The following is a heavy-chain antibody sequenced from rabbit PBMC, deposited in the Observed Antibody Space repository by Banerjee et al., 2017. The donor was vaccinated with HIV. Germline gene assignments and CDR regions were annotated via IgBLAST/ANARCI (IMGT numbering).Heavy chain of an antibody. Sequence: QQQLEESGGGLVQPEGSLTLTCTASGFSFSSSYWICWVRQAPGKGLEWIACIDGVSSGRTYYANWAKGRFTISKTSSTTVTLQMTSLTAADTATYFCARATYGASDYADAWGQGTLVTVS. J-gene: IGHJ3*01. CDR1: GFSFSSSYW. CDR3: ARATYGASDYADA. V-gene: IGHV1S45*01. CDR2: IDGVSSGRT. D-gene: IGHD6-1*01.